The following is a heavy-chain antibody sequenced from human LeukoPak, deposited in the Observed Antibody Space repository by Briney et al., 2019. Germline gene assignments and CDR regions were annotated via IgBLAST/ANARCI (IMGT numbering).Heavy chain of an antibody. CDR3: ASTPLGYAFDI. CDR1: DDSISSSTYY. D-gene: IGHD2-15*01. CDR2: LYHSGIT. Sequence: PSETLSLTCIISDDSISSSTYYWGWIRQPPGKGLEWIGTLYHSGITNYKPSLKSRVTISVDKSKNQFSLKLSSVTAADTAMYYCASTPLGYAFDIWGQGTMVTVSS. V-gene: IGHV4-39*07. J-gene: IGHJ3*02.